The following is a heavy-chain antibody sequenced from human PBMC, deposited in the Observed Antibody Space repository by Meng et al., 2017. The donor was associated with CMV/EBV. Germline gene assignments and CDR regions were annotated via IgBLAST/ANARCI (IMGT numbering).Heavy chain of an antibody. D-gene: IGHD3-3*01. CDR1: GFTFSSYS. CDR2: MNWNGDGT. Sequence: GGSLRLSCAASGFTFSSYSMNWVRQAPGKGLEWVAGMNWNGDGTGYADSVKGRFTISRDNAKNSLYLQMNSLRAEDTAVYYCTRAAYYDFWSGYQNQVDAFDIWGQGTVVTVSS. J-gene: IGHJ3*02. V-gene: IGHV3-20*04. CDR3: TRAAYYDFWSGYQNQVDAFDI.